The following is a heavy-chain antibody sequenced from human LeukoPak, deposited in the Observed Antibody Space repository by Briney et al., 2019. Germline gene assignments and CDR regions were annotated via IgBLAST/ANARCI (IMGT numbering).Heavy chain of an antibody. CDR2: MHYSGST. CDR1: GGSISSYY. CDR3: ARDGGSGNFNWFDP. Sequence: PSETLSLTCTVSGGSISSYYWNWIRQPPGKGLEWIGYMHYSGSTKYNPSLKSRVTIPVDTSKNQFSLKLTSVTAADTAVYYCARDGGSGNFNWFDPWGQGTLVTVSS. J-gene: IGHJ5*02. D-gene: IGHD3-10*01. V-gene: IGHV4-59*01.